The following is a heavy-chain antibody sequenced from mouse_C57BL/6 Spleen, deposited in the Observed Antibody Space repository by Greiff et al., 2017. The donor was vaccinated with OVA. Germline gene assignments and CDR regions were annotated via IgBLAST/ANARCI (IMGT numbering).Heavy chain of an antibody. D-gene: IGHD1-1*01. CDR3: AKGDYGSGVDY. CDR1: GFSLTSYG. J-gene: IGHJ2*01. CDR2: IWGDGST. Sequence: QVQLKESGPGLVAPSQSLSITCTVSGFSLTSYGVSWVRQPPGKGLEWLGVIWGDGSTTYHSALISRLSISKDNSKSQVFLKLNSQHTDVTATDYRAKGDYGSGVDYWGQGTTLTVSS. V-gene: IGHV2-3*01.